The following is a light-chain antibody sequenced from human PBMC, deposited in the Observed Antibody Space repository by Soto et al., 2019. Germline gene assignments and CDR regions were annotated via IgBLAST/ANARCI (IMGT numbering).Light chain of an antibody. CDR3: QQYFEWPPMT. V-gene: IGKV3-15*01. J-gene: IGKJ1*01. CDR1: ETVATN. Sequence: EVVMTQSPATLSVSPGERATLSCRASETVATNLAWYQQKPGQAPRLLISGASTRAAGISDRFRGSGPGTEFTLTISSLRSEDSAIYYCQQYFEWPPMTFGQGTKVEI. CDR2: GAS.